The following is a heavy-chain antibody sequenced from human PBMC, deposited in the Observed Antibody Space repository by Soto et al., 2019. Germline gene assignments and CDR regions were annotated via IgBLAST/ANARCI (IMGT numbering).Heavy chain of an antibody. Sequence: GDSLKISCKGSGYSFTSYWIGWVRQMPGKGLEWMGIIYPGDSDTRYSPSFQGQVTISADKSISTAYLQWSSLKASDTAMYYCARGVVVVPAATGSWFDPWGQGTLVTVSS. V-gene: IGHV5-51*01. J-gene: IGHJ5*02. CDR2: IYPGDSDT. CDR1: GYSFTSYW. D-gene: IGHD2-2*01. CDR3: ARGVVVVPAATGSWFDP.